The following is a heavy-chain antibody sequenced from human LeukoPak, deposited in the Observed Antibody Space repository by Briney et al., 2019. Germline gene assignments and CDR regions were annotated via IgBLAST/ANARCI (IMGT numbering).Heavy chain of an antibody. J-gene: IGHJ6*03. CDR3: ARDVHDYRWEVAHYYYYMDV. CDR1: GGSISSYY. CDR2: IYTSGST. D-gene: IGHD4-11*01. V-gene: IGHV4-4*07. Sequence: ASETLSLTCTVSGGSISSYYWSWIRQPAGKGLEWIGRIYTSGSTNYNPSLKSRVTMSVDTSKNQFALKLSSVTAADTAVYYCARDVHDYRWEVAHYYYYMDVWGKGTTVTVSS.